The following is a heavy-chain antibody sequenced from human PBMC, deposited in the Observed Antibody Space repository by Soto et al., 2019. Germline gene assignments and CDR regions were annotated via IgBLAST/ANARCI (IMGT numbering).Heavy chain of an antibody. CDR3: ASVLGGRTLSWFYFDN. CDR2: ISYSGKT. CDR1: GGSVNSGSYY. V-gene: IGHV4-61*01. Sequence: QVQLNESGPGLVKTSATLSLSCTVSGGSVNSGSYYWAWIRQPPGKGLEWIGHISYSGKTDYSPSRRSRFTLSRDTSKNQFSLRLTSVTAADTDVYYGASVLGGRTLSWFYFDNWGQGTLVTV. D-gene: IGHD2-15*01. J-gene: IGHJ4*02.